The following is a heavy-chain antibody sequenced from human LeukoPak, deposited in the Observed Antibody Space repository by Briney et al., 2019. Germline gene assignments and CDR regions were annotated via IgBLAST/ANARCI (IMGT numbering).Heavy chain of an antibody. CDR3: ARVTGYMIEDYFDY. CDR2: ISNIGST. V-gene: IGHV4-59*01. J-gene: IGHJ4*02. Sequence: ASETLSLTCTVSGASISSYFWTWIRQSPGKGLEWIGYISNIGSTNYNPSLKSRVTISVKTSKNQFSLKLSSVTAADTAVYYCARVTGYMIEDYFDYWGQGTLVTVSS. CDR1: GASISSYF. D-gene: IGHD3-22*01.